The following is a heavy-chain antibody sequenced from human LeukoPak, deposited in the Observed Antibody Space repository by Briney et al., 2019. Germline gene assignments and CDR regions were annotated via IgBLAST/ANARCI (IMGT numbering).Heavy chain of an antibody. V-gene: IGHV3-48*03. CDR1: GSTFSSYE. J-gene: IGHJ4*02. CDR3: ARDLDSGYDGFDY. CDR2: ISSSGSTI. Sequence: PGGSLRLSCAASGSTFSSYEMNWVRQAPGKGLEWVSYISSSGSTIYYADSVKGRFTISRDNAKNSLYLQMNSLRAEDTAVYYCARDLDSGYDGFDYWGQGTLVTVSS. D-gene: IGHD5-12*01.